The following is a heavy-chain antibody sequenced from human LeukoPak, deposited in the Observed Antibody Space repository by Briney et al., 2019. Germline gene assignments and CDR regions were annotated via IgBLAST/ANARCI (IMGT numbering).Heavy chain of an antibody. Sequence: PGGSLRLSCAASGFTFSSHTMSWVRQAPGKGLEWVSAVSGSGATTYYADSVKGRFTISRDNSKNTLSLQMNSLRAEDTAVYYCAKGGSGSYYHADYWGQGTLVTVSS. J-gene: IGHJ4*02. D-gene: IGHD3-10*01. CDR2: VSGSGATT. CDR3: AKGGSGSYYHADY. V-gene: IGHV3-23*01. CDR1: GFTFSSHT.